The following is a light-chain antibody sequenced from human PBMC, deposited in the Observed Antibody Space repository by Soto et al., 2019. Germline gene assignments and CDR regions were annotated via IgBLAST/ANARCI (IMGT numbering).Light chain of an antibody. V-gene: IGKV3-15*01. CDR2: GAS. CDR3: QQYNKWPPWT. CDR1: QSVGRN. J-gene: IGKJ1*01. Sequence: ETVMTQSPATLSVSPGDEVTLFCRASQSVGRNLAWYQQKPGQAPRLLIYGASIRATGIPDRFIGSGSGTDFSLTISSLQSEDFAVYHCQQYNKWPPWTFGQGTKVEI.